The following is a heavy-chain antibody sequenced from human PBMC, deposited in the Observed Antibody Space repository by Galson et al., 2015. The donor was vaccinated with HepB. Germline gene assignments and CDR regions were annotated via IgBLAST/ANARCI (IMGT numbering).Heavy chain of an antibody. V-gene: IGHV1-69*06. CDR2: IIPTFGTA. J-gene: IGHJ6*02. CDR3: ARGPSTVPAAMGGVGDYYYYGMDV. CDR1: GGTFSSYA. Sequence: SVKVSCKASGGTFSSYAISWVRQAPGQGLEWMGGIIPTFGTANYAQKFQGRVTITADKSTSTAYMELSSLRSEDTAVYYCARGPSTVPAAMGGVGDYYYYGMDVWGQGTTVTVSS. D-gene: IGHD2-2*01.